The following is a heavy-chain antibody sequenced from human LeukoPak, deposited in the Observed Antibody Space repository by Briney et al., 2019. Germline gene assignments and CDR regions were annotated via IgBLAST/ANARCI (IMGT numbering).Heavy chain of an antibody. CDR2: IHSNGYT. V-gene: IGHV4-4*09. J-gene: IGHJ5*02. Sequence: PSETLSLTCTVSGGSISGYYWSWIRQPPGQGLEWIAYIHSNGYTNYNPSLKSRVTISVDTSKNQLSLKVTSVTAADTAMYYCTKREGPMSGSYDYFDPWGQGTLVTVS. D-gene: IGHD1-26*01. CDR3: TKREGPMSGSYDYFDP. CDR1: GGSISGYY.